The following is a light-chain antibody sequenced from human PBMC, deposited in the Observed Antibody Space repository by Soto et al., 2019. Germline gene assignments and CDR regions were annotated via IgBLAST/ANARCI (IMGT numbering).Light chain of an antibody. Sequence: QSALTQHASVSGSPGQSITIPCTGTSSDVGSYNLVSWYQQHPDKAPRLMISEVTKRPSGVSDRFSGSKSGNTASLTISGLQAEDEADYYCCSYAGSSTLVFGGGTKVTVL. CDR1: SSDVGSYNL. J-gene: IGLJ3*02. CDR2: EVT. V-gene: IGLV2-23*02. CDR3: CSYAGSSTLV.